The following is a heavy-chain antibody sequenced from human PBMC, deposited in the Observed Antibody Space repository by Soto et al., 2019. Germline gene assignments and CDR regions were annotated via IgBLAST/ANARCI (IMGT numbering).Heavy chain of an antibody. CDR1: GGPISSSGDY. V-gene: IGHV4-39*01. CDR3: ARGLSSSAYLDY. Sequence: PSETLSLTCTFTGGPISSSGDYWGWVRQTPGKGLEWIGTISNSGSTYYNPSVMSRVTISVDTSKKQFSLRLISVTAADTAVYYCARGLSSSAYLDYWGQGTLVTVSS. CDR2: ISNSGST. J-gene: IGHJ4*02. D-gene: IGHD6-19*01.